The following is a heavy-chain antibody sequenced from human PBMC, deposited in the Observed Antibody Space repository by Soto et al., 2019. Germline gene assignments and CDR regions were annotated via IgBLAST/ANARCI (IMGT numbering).Heavy chain of an antibody. CDR3: ARAGSRDTPLAGLYTWFDP. CDR2: ISVSGRTI. D-gene: IGHD5-18*01. Sequence: DVQLVESGGGLVQPGGSLRLSCTASGFIFSNYEMNWVRQAPGKGLEWVAYISVSGRTIYYADSVKGRFTISRDNAKKSLFLQMDSLRAEDTALYHCARAGSRDTPLAGLYTWFDPWGQGTQVTVSS. CDR1: GFIFSNYE. J-gene: IGHJ5*02. V-gene: IGHV3-48*03.